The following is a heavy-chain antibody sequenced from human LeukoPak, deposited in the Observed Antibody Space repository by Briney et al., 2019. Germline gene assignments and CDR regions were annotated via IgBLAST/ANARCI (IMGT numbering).Heavy chain of an antibody. CDR2: IIPISGTT. D-gene: IGHD5-24*01. V-gene: IGHV1-69*06. CDR3: ATGHKWLQDDFGS. CDR1: GGTFSDYS. J-gene: IGHJ4*02. Sequence: GASVKVSCKTSGGTFSDYSISWVRQAPGHGLEWMGGIIPISGTTNYAQKFQGRVTITADKSTSTAYMELSSLRSEDTAVYYCATGHKWLQDDFGSWGQGTLVTVSS.